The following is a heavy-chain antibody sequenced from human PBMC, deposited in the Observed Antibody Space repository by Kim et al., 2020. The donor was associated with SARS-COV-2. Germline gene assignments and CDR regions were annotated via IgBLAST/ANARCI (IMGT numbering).Heavy chain of an antibody. D-gene: IGHD3-10*01. CDR1: GGTFSSYA. CDR2: IIPIFGTA. CDR3: ARLNYYGSGFPDY. Sequence: SVKVSCKASGGTFSSYAINWVRQAPGQGLEWMEGIIPIFGTANYAQKFQGRVTITADESTSTAYMELSSLRSEDTAVYYCARLNYYGSGFPDYWGQGTLVTFS. J-gene: IGHJ4*02. V-gene: IGHV1-69*13.